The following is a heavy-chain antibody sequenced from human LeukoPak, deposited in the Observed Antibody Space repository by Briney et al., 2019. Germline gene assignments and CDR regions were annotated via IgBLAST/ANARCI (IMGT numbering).Heavy chain of an antibody. CDR3: AKFYDISTGYFDC. CDR2: ISGGGGST. J-gene: IGHJ4*02. CDR1: GFTFSSYA. Sequence: PGGSLRLSCAASGFTFSSYAMSWVRQSPGKGLEWVSAISGGGGSTYYADSVKGRFTISRDNSKSTLYLQMNSLRAEDTAVYYCAKFYDISTGYFDCWGQGTLVTVSS. V-gene: IGHV3-23*01. D-gene: IGHD3-9*01.